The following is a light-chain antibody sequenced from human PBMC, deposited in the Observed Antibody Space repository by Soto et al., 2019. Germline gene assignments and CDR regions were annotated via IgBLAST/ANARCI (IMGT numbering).Light chain of an antibody. CDR1: YSNIGRNT. CDR2: SND. J-gene: IGLJ3*02. V-gene: IGLV1-44*01. Sequence: QSVLTQPPSASRTPGQRVTISCSGSYSNIGRNTVIWYQQLPGTAPKLLIYSNDDRPSGVPDRFYGSKSGTSASLAISGLQSEDEADYYCAAWDDSISAWVFGGGTQLTVL. CDR3: AAWDDSISAWV.